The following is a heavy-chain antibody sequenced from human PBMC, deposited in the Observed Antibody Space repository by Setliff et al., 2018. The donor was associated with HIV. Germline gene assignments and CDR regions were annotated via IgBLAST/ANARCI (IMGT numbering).Heavy chain of an antibody. D-gene: IGHD3-10*01. CDR2: IHKNGQSEK. V-gene: IGHV3-7*01. CDR1: GFIFTDYW. J-gene: IGHJ4*02. Sequence: GGSLRLSCAASGFIFTDYWMSWVRQAPGKGLEWVANIHKNGQSEKYYVDSVKVRFTISRDNTQNLVFLDMNSLRVEDTAVYYCAGSRGYFVKADWGQGTLVTVSS. CDR3: AGSRGYFVKAD.